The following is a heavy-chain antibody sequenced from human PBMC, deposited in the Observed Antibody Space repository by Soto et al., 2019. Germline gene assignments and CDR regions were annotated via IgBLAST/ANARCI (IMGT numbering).Heavy chain of an antibody. CDR3: ARDSWGLAVPDYHYYAMDV. D-gene: IGHD6-19*01. V-gene: IGHV1-18*04. CDR1: GYTFTSYG. Sequence: QVQLVQSGAELKKPGASVKVSCEASGYTFTSYGVSWVRQAPGQGLEWMGWISVYSGNTNYARKLQGRVTMTRYIYTRAVYMELRSLTSDDTAVYYCARDSWGLAVPDYHYYAMDVWGQGTTVTVSS. J-gene: IGHJ6*02. CDR2: ISVYSGNT.